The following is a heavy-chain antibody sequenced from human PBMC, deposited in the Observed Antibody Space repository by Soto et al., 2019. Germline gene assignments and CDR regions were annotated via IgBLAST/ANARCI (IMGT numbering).Heavy chain of an antibody. D-gene: IGHD2-15*01. CDR3: ARDVGHCSSTSCEKRPGYCSGGSCYRIFDY. Sequence: SDTLSLTCTVSGGSISSGGYYWSWIRQHPGKGLEWIGYIYYSGSTYYNPSLKSRVTISVDTSKNQFSLKLSSVTAADTAVYYCARDVGHCSSTSCEKRPGYCSGGSCYRIFDYWGQGTLVTVSS. J-gene: IGHJ4*02. CDR1: GGSISSGGYY. CDR2: IYYSGST. V-gene: IGHV4-31*03.